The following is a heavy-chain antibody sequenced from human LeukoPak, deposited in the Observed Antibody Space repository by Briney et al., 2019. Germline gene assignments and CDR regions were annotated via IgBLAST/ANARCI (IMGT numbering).Heavy chain of an antibody. V-gene: IGHV4-39*02. D-gene: IGHD5-18*01. CDR2: IYYSGST. Sequence: PSETLSLTCTVSGGFISSSSYYWGWIRQPPGKGLEWIASIYYSGSTYYNPSLKSRVTISVDTSKNQFSLKLSSVTAADTAVYYCARDSGYSYGYPFDYWGQGTLVTVSS. CDR1: GGFISSSSYY. J-gene: IGHJ4*02. CDR3: ARDSGYSYGYPFDY.